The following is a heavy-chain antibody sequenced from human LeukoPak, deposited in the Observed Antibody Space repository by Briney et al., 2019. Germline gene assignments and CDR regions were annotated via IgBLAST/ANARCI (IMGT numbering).Heavy chain of an antibody. D-gene: IGHD3-10*01. J-gene: IGHJ4*02. CDR2: IYYSGTT. CDR1: GGSTSHYY. CDR3: ARENPSRGDFDY. V-gene: IGHV4-59*01. Sequence: SETLSLTCTLSGGSTSHYYWSWIRQPPGKGLEWIGYIYYSGTTNYNPSLKSRVTISVDTSKNQFSLKLSSVTAADTAVYYCARENPSRGDFDYWGQGTLVTVSS.